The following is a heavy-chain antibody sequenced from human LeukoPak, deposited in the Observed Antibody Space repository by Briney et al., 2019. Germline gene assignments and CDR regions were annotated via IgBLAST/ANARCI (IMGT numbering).Heavy chain of an antibody. D-gene: IGHD4-23*01. CDR2: FDPEDGET. V-gene: IGHV1-24*01. J-gene: IGHJ4*02. CDR3: ATDDDYGGNSVFDY. Sequence: ASVKVSCKVSGYTLTELSMHWVRQAPGKGLEWMGGFDPEDGETIYAQKFLGRVTMTEDTSTDTAYMELSSLRSEDTAVYYCATDDDYGGNSVFDYWGQGTLVTVSS. CDR1: GYTLTELS.